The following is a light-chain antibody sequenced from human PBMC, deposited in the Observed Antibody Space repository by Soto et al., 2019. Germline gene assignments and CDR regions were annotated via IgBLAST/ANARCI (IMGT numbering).Light chain of an antibody. J-gene: IGKJ3*01. CDR1: QSISSW. CDR3: QQYNSYPLT. Sequence: DIKMTQPPSTLSASVGDRVTITCRASQSISSWLAWYQQKPGKAPKLLIYKASNLESGVPSRFSVSGSGTEFTLTISSLQPDDFATYYCQQYNSYPLTFGPGTKVDI. CDR2: KAS. V-gene: IGKV1-5*03.